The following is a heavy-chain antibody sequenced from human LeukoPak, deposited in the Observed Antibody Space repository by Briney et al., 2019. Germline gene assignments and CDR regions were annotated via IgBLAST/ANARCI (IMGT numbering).Heavy chain of an antibody. CDR3: ARHEKWLVDY. V-gene: IGHV4-39*01. J-gene: IGHJ4*02. D-gene: IGHD6-19*01. Sequence: SETLSLTCTVSGGSISSSTYYWAWIRQPPGKGLEWIGSIYYSGSTYYNPSLKSRVTISVDTSKNQFSLKLSSVTAADTAVYYCARHEKWLVDYWGQGTLVTVSS. CDR2: IYYSGST. CDR1: GGSISSSTYY.